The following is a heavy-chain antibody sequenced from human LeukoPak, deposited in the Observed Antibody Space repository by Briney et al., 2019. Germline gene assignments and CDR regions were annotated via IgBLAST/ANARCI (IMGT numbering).Heavy chain of an antibody. Sequence: ASVKVSCKASGYTFTSYAMNWVRQAPGQGLEWMGWINTNTGNPTYAQGFTGRFVFSLDTSVSTAYLQISSLKAEDTAVYYCARDKAPAGSSLSENYFDYWGQGTLVTVSS. CDR3: ARDKAPAGSSLSENYFDY. J-gene: IGHJ4*02. CDR1: GYTFTSYA. CDR2: INTNTGNP. D-gene: IGHD6-13*01. V-gene: IGHV7-4-1*02.